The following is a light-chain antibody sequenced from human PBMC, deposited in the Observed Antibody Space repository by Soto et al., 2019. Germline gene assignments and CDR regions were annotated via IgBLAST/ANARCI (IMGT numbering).Light chain of an antibody. J-gene: IGKJ4*01. V-gene: IGKV1-27*01. CDR3: QKYNSAPLT. Sequence: IHITNSPSSVSASLGDSFTITFRASQGISSWLAWYQQKPGKAPKLLIYAASTLQAGVPSRFSGSGSGTDFTLTISSLQPEDVAAYYCQKYNSAPLTFGGGTKV. CDR2: AAS. CDR1: QGISSW.